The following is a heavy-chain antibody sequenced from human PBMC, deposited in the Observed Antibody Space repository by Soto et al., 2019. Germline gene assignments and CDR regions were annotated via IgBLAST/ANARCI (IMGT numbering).Heavy chain of an antibody. CDR3: ARGSLYQLLDNWFDP. Sequence: ASVKVSCKASGYTFTSYGISWVRQAPGQGLEWMGWISAYNGNTNYAQKLQGRVTMTTDTSTSTAYMELRSLRSDDTAVYYCARGSLYQLLDNWFDPWGQGTLVPVSS. CDR1: GYTFTSYG. D-gene: IGHD2-2*01. J-gene: IGHJ5*02. V-gene: IGHV1-18*01. CDR2: ISAYNGNT.